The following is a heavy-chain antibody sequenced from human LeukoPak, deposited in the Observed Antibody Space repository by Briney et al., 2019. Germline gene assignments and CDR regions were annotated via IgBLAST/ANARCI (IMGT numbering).Heavy chain of an antibody. J-gene: IGHJ4*02. CDR1: GFTFDDYA. CDR2: ISWNSGSI. CDR3: AKDTSSSSWYFDY. Sequence: GGSLRLSCAASGFTFDDYAMHWVRQAPGKGLEWVSGISWNSGSIGYADSVKGRFTISRDNAKNSLYLQMNSPRAEDTALYYCAKDTSSSSWYFDYWGQGTLVTVSS. V-gene: IGHV3-9*01. D-gene: IGHD6-13*01.